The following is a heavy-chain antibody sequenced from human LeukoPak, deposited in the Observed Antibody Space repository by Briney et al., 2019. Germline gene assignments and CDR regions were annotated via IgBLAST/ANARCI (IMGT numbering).Heavy chain of an antibody. J-gene: IGHJ4*02. CDR3: ASVDTGMIDY. D-gene: IGHD5-18*01. V-gene: IGHV3-11*04. Sequence: PGGSLRLSXAASGFTFSDYYMSWIRQAPGKGLEWLSYISISGGSIYYEDFVMGRFTISRDNAKNSVYLQMNSLRAEDTAVYYCASVDTGMIDYWGQGTLVTVSS. CDR1: GFTFSDYY. CDR2: ISISGGSI.